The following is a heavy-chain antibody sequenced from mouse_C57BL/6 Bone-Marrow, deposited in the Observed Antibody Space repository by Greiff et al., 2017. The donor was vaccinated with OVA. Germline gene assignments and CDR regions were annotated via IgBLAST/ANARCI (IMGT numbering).Heavy chain of an antibody. CDR2: SRNKANDYTT. D-gene: IGHD1-1*01. J-gene: IGHJ4*01. Sequence: EVQLVESGGGLVQSGRSLRLSCATSGFTFSDFYMEWVRQAPGKGLEWIAASRNKANDYTTEYSASVTGRFIVSRDTYQSILYLQMNALRAEDTAIYYCARDGLLLRGAMDYWGQGTSVTVSS. CDR1: GFTFSDFY. CDR3: ARDGLLLRGAMDY. V-gene: IGHV7-1*01.